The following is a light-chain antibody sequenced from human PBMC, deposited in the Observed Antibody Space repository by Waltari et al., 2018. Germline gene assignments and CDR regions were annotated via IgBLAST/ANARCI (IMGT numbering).Light chain of an antibody. J-gene: IGKJ2*01. CDR3: QQYQTYPLT. CDR2: KAS. CDR1: HSIGGW. V-gene: IGKV1-5*03. Sequence: DIQMTQSPSTLSASLGDRVTITRRPSHSIGGWLAWYQQQPGKAPNLLIFKASFLEGGVPSRFSGSGSGTDVNLTISSLQPDDFATYYCQQYQTYPLTFGLGTKLEI.